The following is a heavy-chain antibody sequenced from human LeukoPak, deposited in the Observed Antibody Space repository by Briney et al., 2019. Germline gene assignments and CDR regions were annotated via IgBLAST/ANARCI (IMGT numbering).Heavy chain of an antibody. Sequence: ASVKVSCKASGYTFTSYGISWVRQAPGQGLEWMGWISAYNGNTNYAQKLQGRVTMTTDTSTSAAYMELRSLRSDDPAVYYCARDPQQMLVVPGVYFDYWGQGTLVTVSS. CDR2: ISAYNGNT. V-gene: IGHV1-18*04. CDR3: ARDPQQMLVVPGVYFDY. CDR1: GYTFTSYG. D-gene: IGHD2-2*01. J-gene: IGHJ4*02.